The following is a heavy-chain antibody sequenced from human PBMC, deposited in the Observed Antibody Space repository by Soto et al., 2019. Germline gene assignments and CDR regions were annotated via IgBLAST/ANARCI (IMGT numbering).Heavy chain of an antibody. D-gene: IGHD3-22*01. V-gene: IGHV3-23*01. J-gene: IGHJ4*02. CDR2: ISGSGNTT. CDR3: AKDHSYYESSPSLQY. CDR1: GFTFPNYA. Sequence: PGGSLRLSCAASGFTFPNYAMSWVRQAPGRGLEWVSVISGSGNTTNYAASVRGRFTISRDKSKNTLFLHINRLRAEDTAVYYCAKDHSYYESSPSLQYWGQGTLVTVSS.